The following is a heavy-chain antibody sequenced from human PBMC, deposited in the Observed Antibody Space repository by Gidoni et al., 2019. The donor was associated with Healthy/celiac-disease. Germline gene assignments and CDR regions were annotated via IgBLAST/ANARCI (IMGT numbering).Heavy chain of an antibody. CDR2: ISGSGGST. CDR1: GFPFSSYA. J-gene: IGHJ4*02. D-gene: IGHD5-18*01. CDR3: AKDSEVDTTFDY. Sequence: EVQLLESGGGLVQPGGSLRLSCAASGFPFSSYAMSWVRQAPGKGLEWVSAISGSGGSTYYADSVKGRFTISRDNSKNTLYLQMNSLRAEDTAVYYCAKDSEVDTTFDYWGQGTLVTVSS. V-gene: IGHV3-23*01.